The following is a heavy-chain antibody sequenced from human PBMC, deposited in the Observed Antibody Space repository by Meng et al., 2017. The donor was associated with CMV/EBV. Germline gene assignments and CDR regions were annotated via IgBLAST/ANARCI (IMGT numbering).Heavy chain of an antibody. D-gene: IGHD6-13*01. CDR2: INHSGST. CDR3: ARGRGSWYFVDY. CDR1: GGSFSGYY. J-gene: IGHJ4*02. V-gene: IGHV4-34*01. Sequence: QLQLQQCGARLLKPSETLSLTCAVYGGSFSGYYWSWIRQPPGKGLEWIGEINHSGSTNYNPSLKSRVTISVDTSKNQFSLKLSSVTAADTAVYYCARGRGSWYFVDYWGQGTLVTVSS.